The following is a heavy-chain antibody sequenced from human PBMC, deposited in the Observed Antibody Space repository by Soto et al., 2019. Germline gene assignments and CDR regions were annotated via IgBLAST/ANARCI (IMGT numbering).Heavy chain of an antibody. CDR2: IYHGST. J-gene: IGHJ5*02. CDR1: GGSISSGGYS. Sequence: QLQLQESGSGLVQPSQTLSLTCAVSGGSISSGGYSWSCIRQPPGKGLEWIGYIYHGSTYYNPSLKCRVSMSVDRSKNQFSLKLSSVTAAGTAVYYCAVYGGDSGVRFDPWGQGTLVTVSS. CDR3: AVYGGDSGVRFDP. D-gene: IGHD2-21*02. V-gene: IGHV4-30-2*01.